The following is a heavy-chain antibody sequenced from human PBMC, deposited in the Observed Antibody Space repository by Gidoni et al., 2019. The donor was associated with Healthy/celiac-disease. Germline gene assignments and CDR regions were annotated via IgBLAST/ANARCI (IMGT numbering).Heavy chain of an antibody. CDR1: GGSFSGYY. Sequence: QVQLQQWGAGLLKPSETLSLTCAVYGGSFSGYYWSWIRQPPGKGLEWIGEINHSGSTNYNPSLKSRVTISVDTSKNQFSLKLSSVTAADTAVYYCAASTTVTTESRWFDPWGQGTLVTVSS. CDR3: AASTTVTTESRWFDP. J-gene: IGHJ5*02. V-gene: IGHV4-34*01. CDR2: INHSGST. D-gene: IGHD4-17*01.